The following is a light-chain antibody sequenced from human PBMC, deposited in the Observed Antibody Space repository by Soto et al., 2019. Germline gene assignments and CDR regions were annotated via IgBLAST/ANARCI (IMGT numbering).Light chain of an antibody. Sequence: EIVMTQSPATLSVSPGERATLSCRASQSVSSNLAWYQQKPGQAPRLLIYGASTRATGIPARFSGSGSGTDFTLTISSRQSEASAASHWQHYHIWPLTFAGGAPVEIK. CDR1: QSVSSN. CDR2: GAS. V-gene: IGKV3-15*01. CDR3: QHYHIWPLT. J-gene: IGKJ4*01.